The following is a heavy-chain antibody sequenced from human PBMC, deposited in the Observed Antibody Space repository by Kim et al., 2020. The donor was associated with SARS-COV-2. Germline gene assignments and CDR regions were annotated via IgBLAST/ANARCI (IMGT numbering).Heavy chain of an antibody. J-gene: IGHJ6*02. CDR2: INHSGST. V-gene: IGHV4-34*01. Sequence: SETLSLTYAVYGGSFSGYYWSWIRQPPGKGLEWIGEINHSGSTNYNPSLKSRVTISVDTSKNQFSLKLSSVTAADTAVYYCARGSRYCTNGVCYAYYYYYGMDVWGQGTTVTVSS. D-gene: IGHD2-8*01. CDR3: ARGSRYCTNGVCYAYYYYYGMDV. CDR1: GGSFSGYY.